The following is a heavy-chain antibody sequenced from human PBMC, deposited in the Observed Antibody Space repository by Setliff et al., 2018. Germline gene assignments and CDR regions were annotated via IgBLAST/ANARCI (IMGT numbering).Heavy chain of an antibody. D-gene: IGHD3-3*01. V-gene: IGHV3-23*01. CDR3: AADQPKEWLRYYYYGMDV. CDR1: GFTFSSYA. CDR2: ISGSAQTT. Sequence: PGGSLRLSCAASGFTFSSYAITWVRQAPGKGLEWVSMISGSAQTTYYADSVKGRFTISRDNSKNTVYLEMNSLRAEDTAVYYCAADQPKEWLRYYYYGMDVWGQGTTVTVSS. J-gene: IGHJ6*02.